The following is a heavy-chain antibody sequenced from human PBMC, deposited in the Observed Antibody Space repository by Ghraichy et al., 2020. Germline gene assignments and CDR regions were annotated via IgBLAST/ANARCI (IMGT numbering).Heavy chain of an antibody. V-gene: IGHV3-21*01. J-gene: IGHJ6*02. Sequence: VGSLRLSCVVSEFSFSVYSMNWVRQVPGKGLEWVSSISASSSYMHYRDSVKGRFTISRDNARNSLYLHMNSLSAEDTAVYYCASAMRTGMDVWGQGTTVVVSS. CDR1: EFSFSVYS. CDR2: ISASSSYM. CDR3: ASAMRTGMDV.